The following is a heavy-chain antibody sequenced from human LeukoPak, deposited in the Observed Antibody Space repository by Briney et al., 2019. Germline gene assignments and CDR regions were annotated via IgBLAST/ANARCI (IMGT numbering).Heavy chain of an antibody. Sequence: GSLRLSCAASGFTFSDYYMSWIRQPPGKGLEWIGEINHSGSTNYNPSLKSRVTISVDTSKNQFSLKLSSVTAADTAVYYCVFSVVVPAAIVDYWGQGTLVTVSS. CDR3: VFSVVVPAAIVDY. D-gene: IGHD2-2*01. CDR2: INHSGST. J-gene: IGHJ4*02. CDR1: GFTFSDYY. V-gene: IGHV4-34*08.